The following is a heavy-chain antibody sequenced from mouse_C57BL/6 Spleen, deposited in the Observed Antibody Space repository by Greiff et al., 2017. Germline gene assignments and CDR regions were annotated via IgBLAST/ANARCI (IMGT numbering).Heavy chain of an antibody. CDR1: GFTFSSYG. J-gene: IGHJ2*01. CDR2: ISSGGSYT. Sequence: EVKVVESGGDLVKPGGSLKLSCAASGFTFSSYGMSWVRQTPDKRLEWVATISSGGSYTYYPDSVKGRFTISRDNAKNTLYLQMSSLKSEDTAMYYCARQSYYYGSSYVKYFDYWGQGTTLTVSS. CDR3: ARQSYYYGSSYVKYFDY. V-gene: IGHV5-6*01. D-gene: IGHD1-1*01.